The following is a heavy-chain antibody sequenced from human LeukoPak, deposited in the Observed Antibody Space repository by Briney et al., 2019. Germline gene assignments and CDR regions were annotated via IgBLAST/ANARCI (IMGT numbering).Heavy chain of an antibody. D-gene: IGHD4-11*01. V-gene: IGHV4-39*01. CDR3: ARSTTIKGWFDP. J-gene: IGHJ5*02. CDR1: GGSIGSSTYY. Sequence: PSETLSLTCTVSGGSIGSSTYYWGWIRQPPGTGLEWIGSIYYSGSTYYNPSLKSRVTISVDTSKNQFSLNLTSVTAADTAVYYCARSTTIKGWFDPWGQGTLVTVSS. CDR2: IYYSGST.